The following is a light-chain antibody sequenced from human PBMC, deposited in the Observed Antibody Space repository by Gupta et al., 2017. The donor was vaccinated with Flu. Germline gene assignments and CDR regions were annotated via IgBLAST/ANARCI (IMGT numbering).Light chain of an antibody. CDR2: DVS. CDR1: TSDMGAYNY. Sequence: GQSIAISCTGTTSDMGAYNYVSWYQHHPGKVLIRSMYDVSNRPSGVSNRSSCSKSANMDYLTISGLEAEDESYYFCDSNGSDTIFGGGTKLTVL. V-gene: IGLV2-14*01. CDR3: DSNGSDTI. J-gene: IGLJ2*01.